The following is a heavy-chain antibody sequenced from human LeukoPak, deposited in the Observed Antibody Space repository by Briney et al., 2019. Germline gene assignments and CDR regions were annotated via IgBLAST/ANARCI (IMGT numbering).Heavy chain of an antibody. D-gene: IGHD7-27*01. CDR3: APNWGSGY. J-gene: IGHJ4*02. V-gene: IGHV3-30*02. CDR2: IPYEGINK. Sequence: GGSLRLSCAASGFSFSYYGMHWVRQAPGKGLEWVAFIPYEGINKYYTDSVKGRFTISRDNSKSTLYLQMNSLRAEDTAVYYCAPNWGSGYWGQGTLVTVSS. CDR1: GFSFSYYG.